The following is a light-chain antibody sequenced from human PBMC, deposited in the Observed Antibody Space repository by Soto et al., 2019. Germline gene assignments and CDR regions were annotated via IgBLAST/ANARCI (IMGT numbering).Light chain of an antibody. Sequence: QSAQTQPASVSGSPGQSITISCTGTSSDVGSYNLVSWYQQHPGKAPKLMIYEGSKRPSGVSNRFSGSKSGNTASLTISGLQSEDEADYYCCSYAGSSTSVFGGGTKVTVL. CDR1: SSDVGSYNL. CDR3: CSYAGSSTSV. J-gene: IGLJ2*01. CDR2: EGS. V-gene: IGLV2-23*01.